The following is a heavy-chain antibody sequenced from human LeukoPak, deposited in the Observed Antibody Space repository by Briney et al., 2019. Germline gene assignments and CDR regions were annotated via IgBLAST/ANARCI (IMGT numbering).Heavy chain of an antibody. Sequence: SETLSLTCAVYGGSFSGYYWSWIRQPPGKGLEWIGEINHSGSTNYNPSLKSRVTISVDTSKNQFSLKLSSVTAADTAVYYCARGPAVGGHYSYFDYWGQGTLVTVSS. D-gene: IGHD3-22*01. CDR3: ARGPAVGGHYSYFDY. J-gene: IGHJ4*02. V-gene: IGHV4-34*01. CDR2: INHSGST. CDR1: GGSFSGYY.